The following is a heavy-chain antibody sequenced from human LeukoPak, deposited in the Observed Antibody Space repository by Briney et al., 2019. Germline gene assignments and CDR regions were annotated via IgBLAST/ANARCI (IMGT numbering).Heavy chain of an antibody. V-gene: IGHV3-73*01. CDR2: IRSKANSYAT. D-gene: IGHD2-2*01. J-gene: IGHJ4*02. CDR3: TRREGYCSSTSCPAFDY. Sequence: PGGSLKLSCAASGFTFSGSAMHWVRQASGKGLEWVGRIRSKANSYATAYAASVKGRFTISRDDSKNTAYLRMNSLKTEDTAVYYCTRREGYCSSTSCPAFDYWGQGTLVTVSS. CDR1: GFTFSGSA.